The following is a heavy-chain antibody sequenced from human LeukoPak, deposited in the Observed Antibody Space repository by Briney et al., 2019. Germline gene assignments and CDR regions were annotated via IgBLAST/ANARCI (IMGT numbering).Heavy chain of an antibody. D-gene: IGHD3-22*01. CDR2: IWYDGSNE. J-gene: IGHJ4*02. CDR1: GFTFRSYG. V-gene: IGHV3-33*01. CDR3: ARDSYYDHSGGDFDY. Sequence: PGRSLRLSCAASGFTFRSYGMHWVRQAPGKGLEWVAVIWYDGSNEYYADSVKGRFTISRDNSKNTLYLQMNSLRAEDTAVYYCARDSYYDHSGGDFDYWGQGTLVTVSS.